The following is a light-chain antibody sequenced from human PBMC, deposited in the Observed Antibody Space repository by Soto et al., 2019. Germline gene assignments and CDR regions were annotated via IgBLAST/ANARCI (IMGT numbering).Light chain of an antibody. V-gene: IGLV1-44*01. Sequence: QSLLTQPPSASGTPGQRVTISCSGRSSNIGTNAVSWYHHLPGTAPKLLIYNNRQRPSGVPDRFSGSKSGTSASLAISGLQSEDDADYYCAAWDDSLNSVVFGGGTKLTVL. CDR3: AAWDDSLNSVV. J-gene: IGLJ2*01. CDR1: SSNIGTNA. CDR2: NNR.